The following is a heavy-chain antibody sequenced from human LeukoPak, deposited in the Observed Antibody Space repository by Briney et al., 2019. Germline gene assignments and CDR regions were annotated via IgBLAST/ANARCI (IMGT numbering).Heavy chain of an antibody. CDR1: GGSFSGYY. J-gene: IGHJ4*02. CDR2: INHRGST. V-gene: IGHV4-34*01. Sequence: SETLSLTCAVYGGSFSGYYWSWIRQPPGKGLEWIGEINHRGSTYYSPSLKSRVTISVDTSKNQFSLKLSSVTAADTAVYYCARRDDYWSQGTLVTVSS. CDR3: ARRDDY.